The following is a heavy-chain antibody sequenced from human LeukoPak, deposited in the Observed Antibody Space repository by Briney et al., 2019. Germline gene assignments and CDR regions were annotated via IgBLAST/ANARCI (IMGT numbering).Heavy chain of an antibody. CDR2: INANNGNT. J-gene: IGHJ4*02. CDR1: GYTFTSYG. CDR3: ARGPKAAAGNY. D-gene: IGHD6-13*01. V-gene: IGHV1-18*01. Sequence: ASVKVSCKASGYTFTSYGITWVRQAPGQGLEWMGWINANNGNTNNAQSLQGRVTMTRYISTSTAYMELRSLRSDDTAVYYCARGPKAAAGNYWGQGTLVTVSS.